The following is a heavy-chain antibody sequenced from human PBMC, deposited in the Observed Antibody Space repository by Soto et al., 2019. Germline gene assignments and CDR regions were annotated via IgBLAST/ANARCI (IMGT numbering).Heavy chain of an antibody. V-gene: IGHV1-18*01. CDR3: ARDWRFRGSGSYLVFDY. CDR2: ISAYNGNT. D-gene: IGHD3-10*01. Sequence: ASVKVSCKASGYTFTSYGISWVRQAPGQGLEWMGWISAYNGNTNYAQKLQGRATMNTDTSTSTAYMELRSLRSDDTAVYYWARDWRFRGSGSYLVFDYWGQGTLVTVSS. CDR1: GYTFTSYG. J-gene: IGHJ4*02.